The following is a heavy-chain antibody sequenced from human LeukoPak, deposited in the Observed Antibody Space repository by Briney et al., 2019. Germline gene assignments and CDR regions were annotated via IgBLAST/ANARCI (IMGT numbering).Heavy chain of an antibody. D-gene: IGHD1-26*01. CDR3: ACLWGSTTSGTFDY. J-gene: IGHJ4*02. V-gene: IGHV3-53*01. CDR1: GFTDSSYY. CDR2: IYSGGNT. Sequence: PGGSLRLSCAASGFTDSSYYMSWVRQAPNKRLGWLSVIYSGGNTYYADSVKGRFTISRDNSMNTLYLQMNNLRVEDTAVYYCACLWGSTTSGTFDYWGQGTLVTVSS.